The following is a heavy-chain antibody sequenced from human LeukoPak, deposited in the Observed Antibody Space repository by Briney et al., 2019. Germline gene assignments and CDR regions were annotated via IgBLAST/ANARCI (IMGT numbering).Heavy chain of an antibody. V-gene: IGHV3-33*06. Sequence: PGGSLRLSCAASGFTFSSYGMHWVRQAPGKGLEWVAVIWYDGSNKYYADSVKGRFTISRDNSKNTLYLQMNSLRVEDTAVYYCTKKTGEYWGQGTLVTVSA. CDR3: TKKTGEY. CDR2: IWYDGSNK. CDR1: GFTFSSYG. J-gene: IGHJ4*02.